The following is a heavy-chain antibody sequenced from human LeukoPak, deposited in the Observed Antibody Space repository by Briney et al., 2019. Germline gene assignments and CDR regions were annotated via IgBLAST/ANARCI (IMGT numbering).Heavy chain of an antibody. Sequence: SETLSLTCTVSGGSISSGGYYWRWIRQHPGKGLEWIGYIYYSGSTYYNPSLKSRVTISVDTSKNQFSLKLSSVTAADTAVYYCARSEMATNAVDYWGQGTLVTVSS. CDR3: ARSEMATNAVDY. V-gene: IGHV4-31*03. D-gene: IGHD5-24*01. CDR1: GGSISSGGYY. J-gene: IGHJ4*02. CDR2: IYYSGST.